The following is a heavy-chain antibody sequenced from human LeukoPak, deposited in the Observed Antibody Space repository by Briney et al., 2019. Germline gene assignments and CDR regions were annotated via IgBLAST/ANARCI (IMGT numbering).Heavy chain of an antibody. J-gene: IGHJ4*02. Sequence: GASVKVSCKASGGTFSSYAISWVRQAPGQGLEWMGGIIPILGIANYAQKFQGRVTITADKSTSTAYMELSSLRSEDTAVYYCASHPNYYDSSGYSYYFDYWGQGTLVTVSS. CDR3: ASHPNYYDSSGYSYYFDY. CDR1: GGTFSSYA. V-gene: IGHV1-69*10. D-gene: IGHD3-22*01. CDR2: IIPILGIA.